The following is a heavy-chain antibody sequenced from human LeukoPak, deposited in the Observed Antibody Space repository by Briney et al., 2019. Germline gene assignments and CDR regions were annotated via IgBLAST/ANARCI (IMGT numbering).Heavy chain of an antibody. D-gene: IGHD4-17*01. J-gene: IGHJ4*02. V-gene: IGHV3-7*04. CDR2: IKQDGDEK. CDR3: ARGAGPFYGDYEGDYFDY. Sequence: GGSLRLSCAASGFTLSGYWVSWVRRAPGKGLEWVANIKQDGDEKYVDSVKGRFTISRDNSKNTLYLQMNSLRAEDTAVYYCARGAGPFYGDYEGDYFDYWGQGTLVTVSS. CDR1: GFTLSGYW.